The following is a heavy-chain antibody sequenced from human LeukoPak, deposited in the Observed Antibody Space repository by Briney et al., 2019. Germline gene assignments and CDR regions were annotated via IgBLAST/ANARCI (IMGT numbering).Heavy chain of an antibody. CDR1: GGSFNAYA. CDR2: IIPIFGTS. CDR3: ARGLDASMETAYDY. Sequence: ASVKVSCKASGGSFNAYAISWVRQAPGQGLERMGGIIPIFGTSNYAQKLQGRVTISTDESTSTAYMEVSSLRSEDTAIYYCARGLDASMETAYDYWGQGTLVTVSS. J-gene: IGHJ4*02. V-gene: IGHV1-69*05. D-gene: IGHD5-18*01.